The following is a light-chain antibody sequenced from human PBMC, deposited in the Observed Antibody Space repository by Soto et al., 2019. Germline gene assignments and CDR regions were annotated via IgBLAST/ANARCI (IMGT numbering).Light chain of an antibody. J-gene: IGLJ3*02. CDR2: EVR. V-gene: IGLV2-14*01. CDR1: MRDVGAYNL. CDR3: SAYTARSTLV. Sequence: QSVLTQPASVSGSAGQSITISCSGTMRDVGAYNLVSWYQQHPGTAPKLIIYEVRNRPSRISSRFSGSRSGNTASLTISGLQSEDEGDYYCSAYTARSTLVFGGGTKGTVL.